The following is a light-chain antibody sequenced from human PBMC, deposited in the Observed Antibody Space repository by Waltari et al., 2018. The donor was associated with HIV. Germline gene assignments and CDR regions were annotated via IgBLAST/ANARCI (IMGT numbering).Light chain of an antibody. V-gene: IGLV3-25*03. CDR2: KDT. CDR1: ALPNQY. CDR3: QSSDSSGSYWV. J-gene: IGLJ3*02. Sequence: SYELTQPPSVSVSPGQTAHITCSGDALPNQYSYWYRQKSGQAPVLMTFKDTERPSGIPERFSGSTSGTTVTLTISGVQAEDEADYYCQSSDSSGSYWVFGGGTKLTVL.